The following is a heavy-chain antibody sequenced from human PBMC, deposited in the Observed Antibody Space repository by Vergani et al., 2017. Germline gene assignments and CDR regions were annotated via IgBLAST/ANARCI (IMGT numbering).Heavy chain of an antibody. CDR3: AREDIRNDYTSGY. D-gene: IGHD5-24*01. V-gene: IGHV3-30*19. CDR2: IYFNDATQ. CDR1: GFTFNQYG. Sequence: QVQLVESGGGVVQPGRSLRLSCAASGFTFNQYGMHWIRQAPGKGLEWIATIYFNDATQYNPSLKSRASISIDNSKNQFFLKLRTLTAADTAVYYCAREDIRNDYTSGYWGQGMLVTVSS. J-gene: IGHJ4*02.